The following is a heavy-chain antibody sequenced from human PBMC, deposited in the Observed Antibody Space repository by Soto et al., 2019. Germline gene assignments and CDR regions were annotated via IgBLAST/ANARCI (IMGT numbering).Heavy chain of an antibody. D-gene: IGHD1-7*01. J-gene: IGHJ4*02. Sequence: GGSLRLSCAASGFTFDDYAMHWVRQAPGKGLEWVSGISWNSGSIGYADSVKGRFTISRDNAKNSLYLQMNSLRAEYTALDYCAKDMAYNWNYVIDYWGQGTLVTVSS. V-gene: IGHV3-9*01. CDR3: AKDMAYNWNYVIDY. CDR1: GFTFDDYA. CDR2: ISWNSGSI.